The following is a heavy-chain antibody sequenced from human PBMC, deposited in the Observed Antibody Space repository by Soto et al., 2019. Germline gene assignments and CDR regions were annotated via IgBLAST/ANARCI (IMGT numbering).Heavy chain of an antibody. CDR1: GFTFSSYA. CDR2: ISYDGSNK. Sequence: GGSLRLSCAASGFTFSSYAMHWVRQAPGKGLEWVAVISYDGSNKYYADSVKGRFTISRDNSKNTLYLQMNSLRAEDTAVYYCARRTEEWELGYWGQGTLVTVSS. J-gene: IGHJ4*02. V-gene: IGHV3-30-3*01. D-gene: IGHD1-26*01. CDR3: ARRTEEWELGY.